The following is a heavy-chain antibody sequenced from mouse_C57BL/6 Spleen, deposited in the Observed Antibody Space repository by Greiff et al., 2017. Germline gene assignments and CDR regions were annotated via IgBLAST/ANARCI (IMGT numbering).Heavy chain of an antibody. V-gene: IGHV1-69*01. J-gene: IGHJ3*01. D-gene: IGHD1-1*01. CDR3: ARPHYGSSDGFAY. CDR2: IDPSDSYT. CDR1: GYTFTSYW. Sequence: QVQLQQPGAELVMPGASVKLSCKASGYTFTSYWMHWVKQRPGQGLEWIGEIDPSDSYTNYNQKFKGKSTLTVDKSSSPAYMQLSSLTSEDSAVNYCARPHYGSSDGFAYWGQGTLVTVSA.